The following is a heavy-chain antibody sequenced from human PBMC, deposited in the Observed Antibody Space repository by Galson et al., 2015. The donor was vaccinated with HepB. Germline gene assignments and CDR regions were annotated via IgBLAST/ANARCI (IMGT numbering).Heavy chain of an antibody. CDR3: ARGAGTGTTYLYYFDY. CDR2: IIPILGIA. D-gene: IGHD1-1*01. V-gene: IGHV1-69*04. CDR1: GGTFSSYA. Sequence: SVKVSCKASGGTFSSYAISWVRQAPGQGLEWMGRIIPILGIANYAQKFQGRVTITADKSTSTAYMELSSLRSEDTAVYYCARGAGTGTTYLYYFDYWGQGTLVTVSS. J-gene: IGHJ4*02.